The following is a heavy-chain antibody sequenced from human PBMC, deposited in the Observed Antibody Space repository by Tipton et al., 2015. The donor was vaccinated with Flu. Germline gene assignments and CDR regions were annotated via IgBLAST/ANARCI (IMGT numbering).Heavy chain of an antibody. V-gene: IGHV4-61*02. CDR2: IYTNGVT. CDR1: GASVSSGNNY. CDR3: ARACGSGGNRWFDP. Sequence: TLSLTCTVSGASVSSGNNYWGWIRQPAGKGLEWIGRIYTNGVTGYNPSLKSRVTISLDTSKNQFSLKLSSVTATDTAVYYCARACGSGGNRWFDPWGQGALVTVSS. J-gene: IGHJ5*02. D-gene: IGHD2-15*01.